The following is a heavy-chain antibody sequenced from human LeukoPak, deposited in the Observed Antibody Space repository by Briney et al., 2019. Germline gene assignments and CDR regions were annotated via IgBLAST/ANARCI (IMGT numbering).Heavy chain of an antibody. CDR1: GFTFSDYS. V-gene: IGHV3-21*01. D-gene: IGHD3-10*01. CDR3: ARDRYYGSGSSDY. Sequence: GGSLRLSCAASGFTFSDYSMNWVRQAPGKGLEWVSSISASSNYIYYADSVKGRFTISRDNAKNSLYLQMSSLRAEDTAVYYCARDRYYGSGSSDYWGQGTLVTVSS. J-gene: IGHJ4*02. CDR2: ISASSNYI.